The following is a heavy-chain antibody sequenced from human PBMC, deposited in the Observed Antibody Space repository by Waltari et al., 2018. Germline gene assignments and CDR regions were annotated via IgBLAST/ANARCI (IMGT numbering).Heavy chain of an antibody. CDR3: AKERQWLPPRLDY. CDR2: IRYDGSNK. V-gene: IGHV3-30*02. J-gene: IGHJ4*02. Sequence: QVQLVESGGGVVQPGGSLSLSCAASGFPFISSGMHLFRPAPGKGLEWVAFIRYDGSNKYYADSVKGRFTISRDNSKNTLYLQMNSLRAEDTAVYYCAKERQWLPPRLDYWGQGTLVTVSS. D-gene: IGHD6-19*01. CDR1: GFPFISSG.